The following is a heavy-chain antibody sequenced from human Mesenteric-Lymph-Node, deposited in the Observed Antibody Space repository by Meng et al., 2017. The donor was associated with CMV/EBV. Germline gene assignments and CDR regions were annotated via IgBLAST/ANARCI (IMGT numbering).Heavy chain of an antibody. CDR3: AREEDGYSSSCFDY. Sequence: SVKVSCKASGGTFSSYAISWVRQAPGQGLEWMGGIIPICGTANYAQKFQGRVTITTDESTSTACMELSSLRSENTAVYYCAREEDGYSSSCFDYWGQGTMVTVSS. D-gene: IGHD6-13*01. J-gene: IGHJ4*03. CDR1: GGTFSSYA. CDR2: IIPICGTA. V-gene: IGHV1-69*05.